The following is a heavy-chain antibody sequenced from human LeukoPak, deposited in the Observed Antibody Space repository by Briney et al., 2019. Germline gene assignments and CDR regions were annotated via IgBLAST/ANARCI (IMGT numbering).Heavy chain of an antibody. V-gene: IGHV1-2*02. CDR1: GYTFATYF. CDR3: ARPTYCGSNCYFNLDY. Sequence: ASVKVSCKTSGYTFATYFMHWVRQAPGQGLEWMGYIKPNSGVTNYAQKFRGRVTMTWDTSISTAYIELSGLTSDDTAIYYCARPTYCGSNCYFNLDYWGQGTLVTVSS. J-gene: IGHJ4*02. CDR2: IKPNSGVT. D-gene: IGHD2-21*02.